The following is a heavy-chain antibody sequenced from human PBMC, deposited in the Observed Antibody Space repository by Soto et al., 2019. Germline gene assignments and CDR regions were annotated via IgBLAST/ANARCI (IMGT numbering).Heavy chain of an antibody. D-gene: IGHD2-21*02. CDR1: GGSINRGGYY. J-gene: IGHJ4*02. CDR3: ARGDGGNFYFDY. CDR2: VYYSGST. Sequence: SETLSLTCTVSGGSINRGGYYWTWIRQHPGKGLEWIGSVYYSGSTNYNPSLKSRLTISVDTSKNQFSLRLSSVSAADTAVYYCARGDGGNFYFDYWGQGTLVTVSS. V-gene: IGHV4-31*03.